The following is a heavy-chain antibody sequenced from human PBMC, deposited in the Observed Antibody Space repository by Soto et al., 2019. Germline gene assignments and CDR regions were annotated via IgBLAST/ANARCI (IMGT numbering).Heavy chain of an antibody. Sequence: QVHLQESGPGLVKPSQTLSLSCTVSGDSISSPHYYWTWIRQPPGKGLEWVGYIYYTGKNFYNPALKRRVAMSVDPSTNQFSLKLASVTDADTAVYFCAREPKQNYDSSPWNGGFDSWGPGTLVTVSS. V-gene: IGHV4-30-4*01. CDR1: GDSISSPHYY. J-gene: IGHJ4*02. CDR2: IYYTGKN. CDR3: AREPKQNYDSSPWNGGFDS. D-gene: IGHD3-22*01.